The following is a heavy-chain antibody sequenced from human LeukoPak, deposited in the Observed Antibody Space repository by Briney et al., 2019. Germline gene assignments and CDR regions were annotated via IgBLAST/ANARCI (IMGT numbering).Heavy chain of an antibody. CDR3: ARDSGSSGWDPTSFLDY. V-gene: IGHV1-2*02. CDR1: GYTFTGYH. Sequence: GASVKVSCKASGYTFTGYHIHWVRLAPGEGLEWMGWINPNSGGANSAQKYLGRVSMTRDTSISTVYMDLTSLRSDDTAVYYCARDSGSSGWDPTSFLDYWGRGTLVTVSS. D-gene: IGHD6-19*01. CDR2: INPNSGGA. J-gene: IGHJ4*02.